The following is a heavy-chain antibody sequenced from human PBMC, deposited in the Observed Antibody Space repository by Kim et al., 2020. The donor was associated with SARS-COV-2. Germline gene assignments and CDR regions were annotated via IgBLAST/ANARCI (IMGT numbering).Heavy chain of an antibody. CDR2: IYYSGPM. J-gene: IGHJ4*02. Sequence: SETLSLTCTVSGASISNSSYYWDWNRQPPGMGLEWIGNIYYSGPMYYNPSLKSRVIISVDTSRNQFSLKLTSVTAADAAVYSCARRSRGDGCPGHWGQGT. D-gene: IGHD3-16*01. CDR1: GASISNSSYY. V-gene: IGHV4-39*01. CDR3: ARRSRGDGCPGH.